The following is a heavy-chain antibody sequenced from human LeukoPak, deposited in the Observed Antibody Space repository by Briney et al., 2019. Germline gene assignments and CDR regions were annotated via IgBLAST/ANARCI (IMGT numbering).Heavy chain of an antibody. CDR2: ISAYNGNT. V-gene: IGHV1-18*01. Sequence: ASVKVSCKASGYTFTSYGISWVRQAPGQGLEWMGWISAYNGNTNYAQKLQGRVTMTTDTSTSTAYVELSSLRSEDTAVYYCARGANSQGTIFGVAPKGSFDYWGQGTLVTVSS. D-gene: IGHD3-3*01. CDR1: GYTFTSYG. J-gene: IGHJ4*02. CDR3: ARGANSQGTIFGVAPKGSFDY.